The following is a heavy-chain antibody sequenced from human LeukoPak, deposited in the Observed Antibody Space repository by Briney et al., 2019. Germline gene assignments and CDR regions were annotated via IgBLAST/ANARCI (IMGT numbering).Heavy chain of an antibody. CDR2: ISSSSSYI. CDR3: ARVPYARYKKIDIVVVPAATEGYFQH. CDR1: GFTFSSYS. V-gene: IGHV3-21*01. J-gene: IGHJ1*01. D-gene: IGHD2-2*01. Sequence: PGGSLRLSCAASGFTFSSYSMNWVRQAPGKGLEWVSSISSSSSYIYYADSVKGRFTISRDNSKNTLYLQMNSLRAEDTAVYYCARVPYARYKKIDIVVVPAATEGYFQHWGQGTLVTVSS.